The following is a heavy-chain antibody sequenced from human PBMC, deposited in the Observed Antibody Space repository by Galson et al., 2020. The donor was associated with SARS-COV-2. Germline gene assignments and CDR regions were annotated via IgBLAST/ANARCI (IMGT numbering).Heavy chain of an antibody. CDR2: LTNSGDDT. V-gene: IGHV3-23*01. J-gene: IGHJ1*01. CDR3: AKEGGSGWATDYFQH. D-gene: IGHD6-19*01. Sequence: GGSLRLSCAASGFTFSSFAMGWVRQAPGKGLEWVSLLTNSGDDTYYSNSVKGRFTISRDNSKNTLYLQMNNLRGDDTAVYYCAKEGGSGWATDYFQHWGRGTLVTVSS. CDR1: GFTFSSFA.